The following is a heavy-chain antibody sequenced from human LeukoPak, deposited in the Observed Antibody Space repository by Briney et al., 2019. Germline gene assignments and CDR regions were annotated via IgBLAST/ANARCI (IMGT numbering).Heavy chain of an antibody. CDR2: IYYSGST. CDR1: GGSISSGGYY. CDR3: ARDRAYCGGDCYSGGDYYYYGMDV. J-gene: IGHJ6*02. Sequence: SQTLSLTCTVSGGSISSGGYYWSWIRQHPGTGLEWVGYIYYSGSTYYNPSLKSRVTLSVDTSKNQFSLKLSSVTAADTAVYYCARDRAYCGGDCYSGGDYYYYGMDVWGQGTTVTVSS. D-gene: IGHD2-21*02. V-gene: IGHV4-31*03.